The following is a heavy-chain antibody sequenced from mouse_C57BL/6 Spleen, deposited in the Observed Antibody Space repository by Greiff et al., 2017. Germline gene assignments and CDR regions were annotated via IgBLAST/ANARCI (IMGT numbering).Heavy chain of an antibody. D-gene: IGHD2-1*01. V-gene: IGHV1-81*01. J-gene: IGHJ2*01. CDR3: ASGDGTLFDD. CDR1: GYTFTSYG. CDR2: IYPRSGNT. Sequence: VMLVESGAELARPGASVKLSCKASGYTFTSYGISWVKQRPGQGLEWIGEIYPRSGNTYSTEKFKGKATRNSDKSSSSAYMELRSLTSEDSAVYFCASGDGTLFDDWGQGTTRTVSS.